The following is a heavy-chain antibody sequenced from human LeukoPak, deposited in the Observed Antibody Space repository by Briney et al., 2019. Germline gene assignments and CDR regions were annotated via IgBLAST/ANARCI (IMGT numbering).Heavy chain of an antibody. CDR3: ARTISTGIAVAAKGY. J-gene: IGHJ4*02. V-gene: IGHV3-7*01. D-gene: IGHD6-19*01. Sequence: PGGSLRLSCAASGFSFRSHWMSWVRQAPGKGLEWVANINQDGSEKYHVDSVKGRFTISRDNAKNSLYLQMNSLRAEDTAVYYCARTISTGIAVAAKGYWGQGTLVTVSS. CDR2: INQDGSEK. CDR1: GFSFRSHW.